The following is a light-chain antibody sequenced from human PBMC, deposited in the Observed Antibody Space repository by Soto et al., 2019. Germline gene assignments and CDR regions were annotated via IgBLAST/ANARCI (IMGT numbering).Light chain of an antibody. CDR3: QHYGTSSRT. V-gene: IGKV3-20*01. CDR2: GGS. CDR1: QSVISD. J-gene: IGKJ1*01. Sequence: EIVMTQSPATLSVSPVERATLSCRARQSVISDLSWYHPQPVQAPRLLIYGGSSSGTGSTDRCSGSASGTNVTLTISRMEPEDFAVYYCQHYGTSSRTFGQGTKVDIK.